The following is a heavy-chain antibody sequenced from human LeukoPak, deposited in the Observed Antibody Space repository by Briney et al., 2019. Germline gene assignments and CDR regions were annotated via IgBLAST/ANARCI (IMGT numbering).Heavy chain of an antibody. Sequence: SGTLSLTCAVSGGSISSTNLWNWVRQPPGKGLEWIGEIYHSGSTNYNPSLKSRVSISIDKSKNQFSLKLSSVTAADTAVYYCAREAYSYGFRGYFDLWGRGTLVTVSS. CDR3: AREAYSYGFRGYFDL. V-gene: IGHV4-4*02. CDR1: GGSISSTNL. D-gene: IGHD5-18*01. J-gene: IGHJ2*01. CDR2: IYHSGST.